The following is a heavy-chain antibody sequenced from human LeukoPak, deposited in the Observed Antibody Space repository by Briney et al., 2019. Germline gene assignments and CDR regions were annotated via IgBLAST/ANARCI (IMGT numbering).Heavy chain of an antibody. CDR2: ISYGGSNK. D-gene: IGHD1-1*01. CDR3: ARDHNYAFDN. V-gene: IGHV3-30*03. CDR1: GFTFSSYG. J-gene: IGHJ4*02. Sequence: GGSLRLSCAASGFTFSSYGMHWVRQAPGKGLEWVAVISYGGSNKNYADSVRGRFTITADNAKNSLYLQMNSLRVEATAVYYCARDHNYAFDNWGQGTLVSVSS.